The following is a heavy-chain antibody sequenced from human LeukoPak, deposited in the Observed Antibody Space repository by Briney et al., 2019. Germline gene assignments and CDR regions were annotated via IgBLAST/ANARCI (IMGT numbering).Heavy chain of an antibody. CDR1: GFTFSNYN. CDR2: ITYSSTYI. Sequence: GGSLRLSCAASGFTFSNYNMNWVRQAPGKVLEWVSSITYSSTYIYYADSVKGRFTISRDNAMNSVYLEMNSLRAEDTAVYYCARDPYSGGYGSYYYYCMDVWGKGTTVTISS. D-gene: IGHD1-26*01. V-gene: IGHV3-21*01. J-gene: IGHJ6*03. CDR3: ARDPYSGGYGSYYYYCMDV.